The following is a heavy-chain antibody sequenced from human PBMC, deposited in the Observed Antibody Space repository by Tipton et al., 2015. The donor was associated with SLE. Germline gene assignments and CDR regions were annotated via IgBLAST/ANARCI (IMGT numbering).Heavy chain of an antibody. J-gene: IGHJ4*02. V-gene: IGHV3-74*01. CDR1: GFTVSNNW. CDR3: ARDSGYDFWSAFGYYFDY. Sequence: SLRLSCAASGFTVSNNWMHWVRQAPGKGLVWVSRISSDVSSTSYADSVKGRFTISRDNARNTVYLQMHSLRAEDTAVYYCARDSGYDFWSAFGYYFDYWGQGTPVTVSS. CDR2: ISSDVSST. D-gene: IGHD3-3*01.